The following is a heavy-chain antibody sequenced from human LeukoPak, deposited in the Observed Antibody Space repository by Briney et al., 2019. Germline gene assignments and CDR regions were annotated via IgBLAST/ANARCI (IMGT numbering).Heavy chain of an antibody. D-gene: IGHD7-27*01. Sequence: PGGSLRLSCAASGFTFSSYAMHWVRQAPGKGLEWVAVISYDGSNKYYADSVKGRFTISRDNSKNTLYLQMNSLRAEDTAVYYCARGELGILPDFWGQGTLVTVSS. CDR2: ISYDGSNK. CDR1: GFTFSSYA. J-gene: IGHJ4*02. CDR3: ARGELGILPDF. V-gene: IGHV3-30-3*01.